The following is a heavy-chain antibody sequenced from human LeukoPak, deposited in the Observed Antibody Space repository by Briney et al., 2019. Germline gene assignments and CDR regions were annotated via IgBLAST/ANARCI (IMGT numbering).Heavy chain of an antibody. CDR1: GGSISGYF. J-gene: IGHJ4*02. Sequence: SETLSLTCTVSGGSISGYFWSWIRQPPGKGLEWIGYISYSGSTNYNPSLKSRITISVDTSKNQFSLKLSSVTAADTAVYYCARGGSHEPHDYWGQGTLVTASS. D-gene: IGHD1-14*01. CDR2: ISYSGST. V-gene: IGHV4-59*08. CDR3: ARGGSHEPHDY.